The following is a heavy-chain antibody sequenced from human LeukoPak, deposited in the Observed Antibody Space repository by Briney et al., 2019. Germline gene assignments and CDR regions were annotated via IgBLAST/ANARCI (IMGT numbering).Heavy chain of an antibody. V-gene: IGHV3-7*01. CDR2: IKQDGSEK. J-gene: IGHJ4*02. CDR3: AREFITMVRGVIMSAFDY. D-gene: IGHD3-10*01. CDR1: GFTFSSYW. Sequence: PGGSLRLSCAASGFTFSSYWMSWVRQAPGKGLEWVANIKQDGSEKYYVDSVKGRFTISRDNAKNSLYLQMNSLRAEDTAVYSCAREFITMVRGVIMSAFDYWGQGTLVTVSS.